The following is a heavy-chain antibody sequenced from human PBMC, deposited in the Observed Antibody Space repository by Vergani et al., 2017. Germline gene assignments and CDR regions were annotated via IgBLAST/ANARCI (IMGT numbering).Heavy chain of an antibody. CDR3: ARLGLTASRREAPVFDY. J-gene: IGHJ4*02. V-gene: IGHV3-23*01. D-gene: IGHD4/OR15-4a*01. CDR1: EVTFSNYA. Sequence: EVQLLESGGGLVQPGGSLRLTCAASEVTFSNYAMNWVRQAPGKGLEWVSGISGSGVSAYYTDSVKGRFTISRDNSKNSLYLQMNSLRAEDTAVYFCARLGLTASRREAPVFDYWGQGTLVTVSS. CDR2: ISGSGVSA.